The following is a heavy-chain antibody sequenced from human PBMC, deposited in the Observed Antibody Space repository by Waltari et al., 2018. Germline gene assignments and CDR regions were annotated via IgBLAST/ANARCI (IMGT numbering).Heavy chain of an antibody. CDR3: ARDAAGRLDY. CDR1: GFTFSSYS. CDR2: ISSSSSYI. J-gene: IGHJ4*02. Sequence: EVQLVESGGGLVKPGGSLRLSCPASGFTFSSYSINWVRQAPGKGLEWVSSISSSSSYIYYADSVKGRFTISRDNAKNSLYLQMNSLRAEDTAVYYCARDAAGRLDYWGQGTLVTVSS. D-gene: IGHD6-13*01. V-gene: IGHV3-21*01.